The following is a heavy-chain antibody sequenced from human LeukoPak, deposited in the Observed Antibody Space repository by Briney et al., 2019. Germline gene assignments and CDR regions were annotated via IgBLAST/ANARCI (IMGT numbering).Heavy chain of an antibody. CDR2: INPSGGST. J-gene: IGHJ4*02. CDR1: GYTFTTYH. Sequence: WASVKVSCKASGYTFTTYHMHWVRRAPGQGLEWMGIINPSGGSTSYAQKFQGRVAMTRDTSTSTVYMELSSLRSEDTAVYYCAREEILARIRSFDYWGQGTLVTVSS. V-gene: IGHV1-46*01. CDR3: AREEILARIRSFDY. D-gene: IGHD3-3*02.